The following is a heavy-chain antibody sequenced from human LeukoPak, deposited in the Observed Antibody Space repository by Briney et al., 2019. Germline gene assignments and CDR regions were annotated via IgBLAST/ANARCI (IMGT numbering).Heavy chain of an antibody. CDR1: GFTFSSYS. D-gene: IGHD5-12*01. CDR3: ARDFPTNTGYDY. V-gene: IGHV3-21*01. Sequence: GGSLRLSCAASGFTFSSYSMNWVRQAPGKGLEWVSSISSSSSYIYYADSVKGRFTISRDNAKNSLYLQMNSLRAEDTAVYYCARDFPTNTGYDYWGQGTLVTVSS. CDR2: ISSSSSYI. J-gene: IGHJ4*02.